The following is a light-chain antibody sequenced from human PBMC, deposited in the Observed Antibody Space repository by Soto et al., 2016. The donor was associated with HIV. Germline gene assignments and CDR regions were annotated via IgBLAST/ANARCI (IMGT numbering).Light chain of an antibody. J-gene: IGKJ3*01. CDR3: QKYNSAPES. V-gene: IGKV1-27*01. CDR1: QDISNY. CDR2: GAS. Sequence: DSQMTQSPSSLSASVGDRVTTTCRASQDISNYLAWYQQRPGEVPKLLIYGASTLHSGVPSRFSGSRSGTTFTLTISSLQPEDVATYYCQKYNSAPESFGPGTKV.